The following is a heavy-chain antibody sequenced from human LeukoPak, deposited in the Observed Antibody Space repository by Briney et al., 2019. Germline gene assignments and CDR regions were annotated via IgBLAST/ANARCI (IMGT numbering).Heavy chain of an antibody. J-gene: IGHJ3*02. Sequence: GGSLRLSCVASGFTFSSYWMSWVRQAPGKGLEWVALISYDGRKRLYTDSVKGRFTVSRDNSRNSLYLEMNSLRGDDTAVYYCARGPPDCSSTSCYAFDAFDIWGQGTMVTVSS. D-gene: IGHD2-2*01. CDR2: ISYDGRKR. V-gene: IGHV3-30*03. CDR3: ARGPPDCSSTSCYAFDAFDI. CDR1: GFTFSSYW.